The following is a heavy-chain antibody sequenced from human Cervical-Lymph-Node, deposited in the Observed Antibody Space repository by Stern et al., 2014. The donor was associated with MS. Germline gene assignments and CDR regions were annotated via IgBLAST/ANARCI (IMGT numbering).Heavy chain of an antibody. Sequence: EVQLVQSGGGLVQPGSSLRLSCAASGFTFDDHAMYWVRQAPGKGLEWVSGIGWNSGGIAYADSVKGRFTISRDNAKNSLYLQMNSLRVEDTAFYYCAKDYGSGSSFFDNWGQGTLVTVSS. CDR1: GFTFDDHA. CDR2: IGWNSGGI. J-gene: IGHJ4*02. CDR3: AKDYGSGSSFFDN. D-gene: IGHD3-10*01. V-gene: IGHV3-9*01.